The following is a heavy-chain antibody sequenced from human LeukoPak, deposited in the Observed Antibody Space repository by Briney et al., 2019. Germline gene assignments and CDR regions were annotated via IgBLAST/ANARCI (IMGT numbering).Heavy chain of an antibody. CDR3: ARSFYYGSGSHGMDV. V-gene: IGHV3-74*01. CDR2: INGDGSGA. CDR1: GFIISGDY. D-gene: IGHD3-10*01. J-gene: IGHJ6*02. Sequence: GGSLRLSCAASGFIISGDYMHWVRQVPGKGLVWVSRINGDGSGADYADSVKGRFTISRDNAKNTLYLQMNSLRAENTAVYYCARSFYYGSGSHGMDVWGQGTTVTVSS.